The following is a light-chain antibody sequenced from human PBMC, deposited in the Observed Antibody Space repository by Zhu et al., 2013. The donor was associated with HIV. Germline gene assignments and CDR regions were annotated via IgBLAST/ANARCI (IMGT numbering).Light chain of an antibody. CDR3: LLCGKLECD. V-gene: IGKV3-15*01. CDR2: GAS. J-gene: IGKJ2*01. CDR1: QSVDSD. Sequence: EIVMTQSPVTMSVSPGDRVTLSCTASQSVDSDLAWYQQKPGQPPRLLIYGASTRSTGIPARFSGTGSGTEFTLTISSLQSEDFAVYYCLLCGKLECDFGQGTKLEIK.